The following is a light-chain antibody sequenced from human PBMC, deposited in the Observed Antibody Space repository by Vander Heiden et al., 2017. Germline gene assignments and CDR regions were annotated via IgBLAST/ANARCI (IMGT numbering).Light chain of an antibody. Sequence: DVVMIQYALSRPVTLGQPASISCKSSQGVVHGDGNTYLNWFQQRPGQSPRRLISEVSNRDSGVPDRFSGSGSGADFTLQISRVEAENVGVSYCMQGTQWPYTFGQGSNLEIK. J-gene: IGKJ2*01. CDR1: QGVVHGDGNTY. CDR2: EVS. V-gene: IGKV2-30*02. CDR3: MQGTQWPYT.